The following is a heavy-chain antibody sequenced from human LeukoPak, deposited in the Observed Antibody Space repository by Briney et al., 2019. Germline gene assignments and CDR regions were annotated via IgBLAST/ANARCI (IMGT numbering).Heavy chain of an antibody. CDR3: ARVGRTGTTGGFWFDP. CDR2: ISAYNGNT. J-gene: IGHJ5*02. Sequence: GASVKVSCKASGYTFTSYGISWVRQAPGQGLEWMGWISAYNGNTNYAQKLQGRVTMTTDTSTSTAYMELRSLRSDDTAVYYCARVGRTGTTGGFWFDPWGQGTLVTVSS. D-gene: IGHD1-7*01. CDR1: GYTFTSYG. V-gene: IGHV1-18*01.